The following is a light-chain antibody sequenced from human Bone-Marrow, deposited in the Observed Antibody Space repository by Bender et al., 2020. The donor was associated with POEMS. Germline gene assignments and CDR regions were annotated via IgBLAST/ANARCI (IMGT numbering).Light chain of an antibody. CDR3: SSYTSSSTRV. J-gene: IGLJ3*02. Sequence: QSALTQPASVSGSPGQSITISCTGTSSDVGAYNHVSWFQQHPGKAPKLLIYEVSNRPAGVSNRFSGSKSGSTASLTISGLQPEDEAIYFCSSYTSSSTRVFGGGTKLTVL. CDR2: EVS. CDR1: SSDVGAYNH. V-gene: IGLV2-14*01.